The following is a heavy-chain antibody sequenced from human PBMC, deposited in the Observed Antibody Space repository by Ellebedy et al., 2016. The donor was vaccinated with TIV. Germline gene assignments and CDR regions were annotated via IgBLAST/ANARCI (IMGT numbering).Heavy chain of an antibody. J-gene: IGHJ4*02. CDR3: ARDKGAMSTTLGSRFDY. V-gene: IGHV3-7*01. CDR2: IKEDGSEK. Sequence: GGSLRLSXAASGFTFSSYTMSWVRQAPGKGLEWVANIKEDGSEKYYVDSVKGRFTISRDNAKNSLFLQMNSLRADDTAVYFCARDKGAMSTTLGSRFDYWGQGNLVSVSS. D-gene: IGHD3-10*01. CDR1: GFTFSSYT.